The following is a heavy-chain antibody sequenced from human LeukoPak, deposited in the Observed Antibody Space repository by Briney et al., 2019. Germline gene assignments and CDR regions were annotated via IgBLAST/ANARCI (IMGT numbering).Heavy chain of an antibody. CDR2: ISGSGGST. Sequence: PGGSLRLSCAASGFTFSSYAMSWVRQAPGKGLEWVSAISGSGGSTYYADSVKGRFTISRDNSKNTLCLQMNSLRAEDTAVYHCAKSILTTRYMDVWGKGTTVTVSS. D-gene: IGHD4-11*01. V-gene: IGHV3-23*01. CDR1: GFTFSSYA. J-gene: IGHJ6*03. CDR3: AKSILTTRYMDV.